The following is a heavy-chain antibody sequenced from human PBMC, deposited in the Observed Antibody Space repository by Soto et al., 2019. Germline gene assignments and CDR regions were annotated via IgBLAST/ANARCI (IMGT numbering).Heavy chain of an antibody. CDR3: AKGGRQWLVTSDFNY. V-gene: IGHV6-1*01. CDR1: GDSVSSNDAV. Sequence: SQTLSLTCAISGDSVSSNDAVWNWIRQSPSRGLEWLGRTYYRSIWQTEYAVSVKGRMTINPDASKNTVSLEMTSLRAEDTAVYYCAKGGRQWLVTSDFNYWGQGALVTVSS. D-gene: IGHD6-19*01. CDR2: TYYRSIWQT. J-gene: IGHJ4*02.